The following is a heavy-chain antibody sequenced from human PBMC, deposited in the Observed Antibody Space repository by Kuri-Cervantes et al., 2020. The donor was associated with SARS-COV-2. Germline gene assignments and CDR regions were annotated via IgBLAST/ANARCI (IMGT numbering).Heavy chain of an antibody. CDR1: GGSFSGYY. J-gene: IGHJ4*02. CDR3: ARTIFGVHTTHHDF. Sequence: ESLKISCAGYGGSFSGYYWSWIRQPPGKGLEWIGEINHSGSTNYNPSLKSRVTISVDTSKNQFSLKLSSVTAADTAVYYCARTIFGVHTTHHDFWGQGVLVTVSS. D-gene: IGHD3-3*01. V-gene: IGHV4-34*01. CDR2: INHSGST.